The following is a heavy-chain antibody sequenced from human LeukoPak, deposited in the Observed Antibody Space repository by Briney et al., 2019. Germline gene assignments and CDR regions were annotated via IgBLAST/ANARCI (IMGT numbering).Heavy chain of an antibody. CDR1: GVSIRSIGYS. Sequence: SETLSLTCSVSGVSIRSIGYSWGWIRQPPGKGLEWMASMYYTGTTYYTPSLKSRFTMSVDTSKNHLSLNLTTLTAADTAVFYCARAVSADAGRGGFDPWGQGTLVTVSS. D-gene: IGHD1-26*01. V-gene: IGHV4-39*02. CDR3: ARAVSADAGRGGFDP. CDR2: MYYTGTT. J-gene: IGHJ5*01.